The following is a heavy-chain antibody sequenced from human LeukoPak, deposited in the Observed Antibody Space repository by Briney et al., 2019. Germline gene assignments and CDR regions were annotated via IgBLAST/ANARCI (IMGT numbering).Heavy chain of an antibody. CDR3: AKYGGSGTQYNWFDP. CDR1: GFTIAGYA. V-gene: IGHV3-23*01. J-gene: IGHJ5*02. D-gene: IGHD3-10*01. Sequence: GGSLRLSCAASGFTIAGYAMSWVRQAPGKGLEWVSSISGSGGSTYYADSVKGRFTISRDNSNNTLYLQMNSLRAEDTALYYCAKYGGSGTQYNWFDPWGQGTLATVSS. CDR2: ISGSGGST.